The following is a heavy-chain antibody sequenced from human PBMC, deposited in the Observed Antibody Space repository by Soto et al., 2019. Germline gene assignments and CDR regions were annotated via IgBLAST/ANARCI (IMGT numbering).Heavy chain of an antibody. CDR2: ISTYNGNT. V-gene: IGHV1-18*01. CDR3: GRVLYQSVFYYGMDV. Sequence: QVQVMQSGAEVKKPGASVKVSCKASGYTFTSYGISWVRQAPGQGLEWMGWISTYNGNTNYAQKLQGRVTMTTDTSTRTAYMELRSLRSDDTAVYYCGRVLYQSVFYYGMDVWGQGTTVTVSS. D-gene: IGHD2-2*01. CDR1: GYTFTSYG. J-gene: IGHJ6*02.